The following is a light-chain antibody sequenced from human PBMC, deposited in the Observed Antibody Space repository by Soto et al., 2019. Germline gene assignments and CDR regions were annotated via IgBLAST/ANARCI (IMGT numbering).Light chain of an antibody. CDR3: EQFHDWPPLT. Sequence: EIVMTQSPATLSVSPGETATLSCRASQNIGGTLAWYQQKPGQAPRLLFYGASTKSTGIPARFSGSGFVTEFTLTISSLQSEDFAVYYCEQFHDWPPLTVCGGTK. CDR2: GAS. V-gene: IGKV3-15*01. CDR1: QNIGGT. J-gene: IGKJ4*01.